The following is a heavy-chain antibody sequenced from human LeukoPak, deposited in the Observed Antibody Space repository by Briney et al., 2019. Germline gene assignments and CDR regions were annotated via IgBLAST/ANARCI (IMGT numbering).Heavy chain of an antibody. V-gene: IGHV1-69*05. CDR3: ARSYDSKGAFDI. CDR2: FDPEDGET. D-gene: IGHD3-22*01. CDR1: GGTFSSYA. Sequence: SVKVSCKASGGTFSSYAISWVRQAPGQGLEWMGGFDPEDGETIYAQKFQGRVTMTRGMSTSTVYMELSSLRSEDTAVYYCARSYDSKGAFDIWGQGTMVTVSS. J-gene: IGHJ3*02.